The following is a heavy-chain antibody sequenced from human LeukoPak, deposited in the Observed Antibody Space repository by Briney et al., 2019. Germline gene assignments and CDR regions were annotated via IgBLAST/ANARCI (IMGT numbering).Heavy chain of an antibody. CDR2: INSNGGST. D-gene: IGHD5-18*01. Sequence: AGGSLRLSCAASGFTFSSYGMHWVRQAPGKGLGYVSAINSNGGSTYYANPVKGRFTISRDNSKNTLYLQMGSLRAEDMAVYYCAREGSYGESDYWGQGTLVTVSS. V-gene: IGHV3-64*01. CDR3: AREGSYGESDY. J-gene: IGHJ4*02. CDR1: GFTFSSYG.